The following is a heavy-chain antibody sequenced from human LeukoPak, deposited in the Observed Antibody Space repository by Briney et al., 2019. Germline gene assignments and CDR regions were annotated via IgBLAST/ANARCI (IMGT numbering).Heavy chain of an antibody. Sequence: GGSLRLSCAASGFTFSDYYMSWIRQAPGKGLEWVSVIFSGGSTYYADSVKGRFTISRHKSNNTLYLQMNSLRGEETAVYYCTRYDGSGTFDYWGRGTLVTVSS. CDR3: TRYDGSGTFDY. V-gene: IGHV3-53*04. J-gene: IGHJ4*02. CDR2: IFSGGST. CDR1: GFTFSDYY. D-gene: IGHD3-3*01.